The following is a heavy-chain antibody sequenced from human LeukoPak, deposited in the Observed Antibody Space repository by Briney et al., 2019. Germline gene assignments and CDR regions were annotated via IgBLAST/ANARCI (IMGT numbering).Heavy chain of an antibody. J-gene: IGHJ4*02. V-gene: IGHV3-73*01. D-gene: IGHD5-18*01. Sequence: GGSLKLSCAASGLTFSGSAMHWVRQASGKGLEWVGRIRSKANSYATAYAASVKGRFTISRDDSKNTAYLQMNSLKTEDTAVYYCTRRDTAMVYNYWGQGTLVTVSS. CDR1: GLTFSGSA. CDR3: TRRDTAMVYNY. CDR2: IRSKANSYAT.